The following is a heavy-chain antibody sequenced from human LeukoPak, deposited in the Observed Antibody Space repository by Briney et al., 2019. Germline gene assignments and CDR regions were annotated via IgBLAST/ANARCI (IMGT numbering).Heavy chain of an antibody. V-gene: IGHV3-48*02. CDR2: ISGSSSTI. J-gene: IGHJ4*02. CDR1: GFTFSSFS. D-gene: IGHD3-22*01. Sequence: GGSLRLSCAASGFTFSSFSMNWVRQAPGKRLEWVSYISGSSSTIYYADSVKGRFTISRDNAKNSLYLQMNSLRDEDTAVYYCARSLLLGTSVDYWGQGTLVTVSS. CDR3: ARSLLLGTSVDY.